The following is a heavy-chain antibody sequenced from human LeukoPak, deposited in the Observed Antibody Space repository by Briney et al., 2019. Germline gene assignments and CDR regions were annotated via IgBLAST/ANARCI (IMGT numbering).Heavy chain of an antibody. CDR3: ARGPDYGDYVY. J-gene: IGHJ4*02. D-gene: IGHD4-17*01. V-gene: IGHV3-30*04. CDR1: GFTFSSYA. CDR2: ISYDRSNK. Sequence: GRSLRLSCAASGFTFSSYAMHWVRQAPGKGLEWVAVISYDRSNKYYADSVKGRFTISRDNSKNTLYLQMNSLRAEDTAVYYCARGPDYGDYVYWGQGTLVTVSS.